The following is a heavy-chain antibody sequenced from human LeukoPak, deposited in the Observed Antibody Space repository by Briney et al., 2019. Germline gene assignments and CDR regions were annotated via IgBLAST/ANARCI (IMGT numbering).Heavy chain of an antibody. CDR1: GYTFTSYG. CDR2: ISAYNGNT. Sequence: ASVKVSCKASGYTFTSYGISWVRQAPGQGLEWMGWISAYNGNTNYAQKLQGRVTMTTDTSTSTAYMELRSLRSEDTAVYYCARVRPRAYCGGDCYYFDYWGQGTLVTVSS. D-gene: IGHD2-21*02. V-gene: IGHV1-18*01. CDR3: ARVRPRAYCGGDCYYFDY. J-gene: IGHJ4*02.